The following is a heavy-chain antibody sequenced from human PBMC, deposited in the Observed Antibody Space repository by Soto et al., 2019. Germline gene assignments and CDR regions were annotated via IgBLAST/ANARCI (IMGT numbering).Heavy chain of an antibody. V-gene: IGHV1-8*01. CDR1: GYTFTSYD. Sequence: QVQLVQSGAEVKKPGASVKVSCKASGYTFTSYDFYWVRQATGQGLVWMGWMHTNSGNTGYAQKFQGTVTMTRNTSISTAYMELSSLASEDTAVYYSASGWSEMQDWGQGTLVIVSS. D-gene: IGHD1-1*01. J-gene: IGHJ4*02. CDR3: ASGWSEMQD. CDR2: MHTNSGNT.